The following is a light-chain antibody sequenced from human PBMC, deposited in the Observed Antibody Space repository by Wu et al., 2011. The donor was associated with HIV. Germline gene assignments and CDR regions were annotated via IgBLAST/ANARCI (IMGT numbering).Light chain of an antibody. Sequence: EIVLTQSPGTLSLSPGERATLSCRASQSVSSSYLAWYQQKPGQAPRLLIYGASSRATGIPDRFSGSGSGTDFTLTISSLEPEDFCSLYCQQRATGATFGGGTKVETK. J-gene: IGKJ4*01. V-gene: IGKV3-20*01. CDR3: QQRATGAT. CDR1: QSVSSSY. CDR2: GAS.